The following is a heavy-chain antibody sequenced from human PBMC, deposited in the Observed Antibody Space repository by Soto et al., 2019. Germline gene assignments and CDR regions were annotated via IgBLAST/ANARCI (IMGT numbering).Heavy chain of an antibody. CDR3: ARGTYGDYYFRWFDP. CDR2: IYSGGST. V-gene: IGHV3-53*01. J-gene: IGHJ5*02. D-gene: IGHD4-17*01. CDR1: GFTVSSNY. Sequence: GGSLRLSCAASGFTVSSNYMSWVRQAPGKGLEWVSVIYSGGSTYYADSVKGRFTISRDNSKNTLYLQMNSLRAEDTAVYYCARGTYGDYYFRWFDPWGQGTLVTVSS.